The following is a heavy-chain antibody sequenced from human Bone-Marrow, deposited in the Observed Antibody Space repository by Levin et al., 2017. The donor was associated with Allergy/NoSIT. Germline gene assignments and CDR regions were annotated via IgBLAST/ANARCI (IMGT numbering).Heavy chain of an antibody. D-gene: IGHD3-22*01. V-gene: IGHV3-74*01. CDR3: ARGNYYHGRYWETYPDY. J-gene: IGHJ4*02. Sequence: GGSLRLSCVASGFTFNTYWMHWVRQAPGKGLMWVSRVNSDGSSISHADSVMGRFTISRDNAKNTLFLQINGLRAEDTAVYYCARGNYYHGRYWETYPDYWGQGTLVTVSS. CDR2: VNSDGSSI. CDR1: GFTFNTYW.